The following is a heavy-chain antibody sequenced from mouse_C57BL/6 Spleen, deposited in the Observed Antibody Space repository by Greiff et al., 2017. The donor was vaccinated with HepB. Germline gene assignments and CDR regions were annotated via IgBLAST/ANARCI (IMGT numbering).Heavy chain of an antibody. J-gene: IGHJ2*01. CDR3: TRNSNYEDFDY. V-gene: IGHV6-6*01. CDR2: IRNKANNHAT. D-gene: IGHD2-5*01. CDR1: GFTFSDAW. Sequence: EVKLMESGGGLVQPGGSMKLSCAASGFTFSDAWMDWVRQSPEKGLEWVAEIRNKANNHATYYAESVKGRFTISRDDSKSSVYLQMNSLRAEDTGIYYCTRNSNYEDFDYWGQGTTLTVSS.